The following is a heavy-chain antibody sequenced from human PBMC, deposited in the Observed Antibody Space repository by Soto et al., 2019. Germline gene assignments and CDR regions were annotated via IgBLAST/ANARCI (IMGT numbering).Heavy chain of an antibody. CDR1: GGTFSTYA. Sequence: SVKVSCKASGGTFSTYAITWVRQALGQGLEWMGGIIPLFGTAKYAQRFQGRVTITADESTSTAYMELSSLRFEDTAVYYCARVHLTSSWAYTWFDPWGQGTGVTVSP. V-gene: IGHV1-69*13. J-gene: IGHJ5*02. CDR2: IIPLFGTA. CDR3: ARVHLTSSWAYTWFDP. D-gene: IGHD6-13*01.